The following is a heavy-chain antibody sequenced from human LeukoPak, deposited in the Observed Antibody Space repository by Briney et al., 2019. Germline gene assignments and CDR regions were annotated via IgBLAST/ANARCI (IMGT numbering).Heavy chain of an antibody. CDR3: AKTSDQLLYSKFDF. J-gene: IGHJ4*02. CDR1: GFTFSFYG. D-gene: IGHD2-2*02. Sequence: PGESLRLSCATSGFTFSFYGMHWVRQAPGKGLEWVAFIQYDGSYKFYAGSVQGRFSISRDNSKNTLFLQMNSLRTEDTSVYYCAKTSDQLLYSKFDFWGQGTLVTVSS. V-gene: IGHV3-30*02. CDR2: IQYDGSYK.